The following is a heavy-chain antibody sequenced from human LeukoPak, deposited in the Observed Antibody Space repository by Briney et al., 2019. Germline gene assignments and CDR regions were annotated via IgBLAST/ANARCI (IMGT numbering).Heavy chain of an antibody. CDR3: ARGSPKHDS. CDR1: GGSFSGYN. V-gene: IGHV4-34*01. Sequence: SETLSLTCAVYGGSFSGYNWNWIRQPPGEGLEWVGEINHNGATNYNPSLKSRLIISVDTSKNQFSLKLKSVTDADTAVYYCARGSPKHDSWGQGTLVTVSS. CDR2: INHNGAT. J-gene: IGHJ5*01.